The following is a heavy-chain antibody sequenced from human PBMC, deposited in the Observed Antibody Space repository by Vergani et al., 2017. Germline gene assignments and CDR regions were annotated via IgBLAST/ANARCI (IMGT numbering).Heavy chain of an antibody. CDR3: ARDSAGITIVRGVVGCFDP. CDR2: INPSGGST. Sequence: QVQLVQSGAEVKKPGASVKVSCKASGYTFTSYYMHWVRQAPGQGLEWMGIINPSGGSTSYAQKFQGRVTMTRDTSTSTVYMGLSSLRSEETSVYYCARDSAGITIVRGVVGCFDPWGQGTLVTVSS. V-gene: IGHV1-46*03. CDR1: GYTFTSYY. D-gene: IGHD3-10*01. J-gene: IGHJ5*02.